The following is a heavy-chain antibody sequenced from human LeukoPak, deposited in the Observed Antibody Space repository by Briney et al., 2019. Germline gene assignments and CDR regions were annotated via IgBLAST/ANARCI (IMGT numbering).Heavy chain of an antibody. CDR2: FYSGGST. Sequence: GGSLRLSCAAFGFTVSSKYMSWVRKAPGKGLEWVSVFYSGGSTYYADSVKGRFTISRDNSKNTLYFQMNSLRAEDTAVYYCARGPGWNYFDYWGQGTLVTVSS. CDR1: GFTVSSKY. V-gene: IGHV3-66*01. D-gene: IGHD6-19*01. J-gene: IGHJ4*02. CDR3: ARGPGWNYFDY.